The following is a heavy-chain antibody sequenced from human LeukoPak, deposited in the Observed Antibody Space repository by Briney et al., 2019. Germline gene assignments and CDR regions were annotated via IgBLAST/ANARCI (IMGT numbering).Heavy chain of an antibody. Sequence: KPSETLSLTCTVSGYSISSGYYWGWIRQPPGKGLEGIASIEQSGSTNYNPSLKSRVTISIDTSKNQFSLKLSFVTAADTAVYYCARAGFGLAPHRGTPFDYWGQGTLVTVSS. J-gene: IGHJ4*02. CDR2: IEQSGST. CDR1: GYSISSGYY. D-gene: IGHD6-13*01. CDR3: ARAGFGLAPHRGTPFDY. V-gene: IGHV4-38-2*02.